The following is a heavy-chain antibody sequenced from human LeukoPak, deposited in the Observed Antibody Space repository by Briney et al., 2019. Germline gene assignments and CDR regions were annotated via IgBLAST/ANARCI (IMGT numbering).Heavy chain of an antibody. J-gene: IGHJ4*02. V-gene: IGHV3-30-3*01. CDR1: GFTFSSYA. CDR3: AKDKARGVARYYFDS. D-gene: IGHD3-3*01. Sequence: AGGSLRLSCAASGFTFSSYAIHWVRQAPGKGLEWVAIISYDGSNKYYADSVKGRFTISRDSSKNTLYLQMNSLIPEDTAVYYCAKDKARGVARYYFDSWGQGTLVTVSS. CDR2: ISYDGSNK.